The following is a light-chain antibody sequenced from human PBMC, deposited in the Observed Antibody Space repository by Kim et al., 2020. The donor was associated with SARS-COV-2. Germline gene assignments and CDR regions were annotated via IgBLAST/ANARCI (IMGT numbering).Light chain of an antibody. CDR1: SGYSNYK. CDR2: VGTGGIVG. J-gene: IGLJ1*01. CDR3: GADHGSGSSFVYV. V-gene: IGLV9-49*01. Sequence: TCALSSGYSNYKVDWYQQRPGKGPRFVMRVGTGGIVGARGDGIPDRFAVLGSGLKRYLTIKNIQEEDESDYHCGADHGSGSSFVYVYGSGTKVTVL.